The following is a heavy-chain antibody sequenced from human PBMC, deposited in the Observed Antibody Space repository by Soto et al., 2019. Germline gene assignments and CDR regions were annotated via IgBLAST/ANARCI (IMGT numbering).Heavy chain of an antibody. CDR3: ARFYGKAFDL. V-gene: IGHV4-39*02. D-gene: IGHD3-10*01. CDR2: IYNDGST. CDR1: GGSITTSSYN. J-gene: IGHJ3*01. Sequence: QLQLQESGPGLVKPSETLSLTCSVSGGSITTSSYNWDWIRQPPGKGLEWIGTIYNDGSTSYNPSLKSQVTISVDTSKHHFALKVTSVTAADTAVYYCARFYGKAFDLWGRGTVVTVSS.